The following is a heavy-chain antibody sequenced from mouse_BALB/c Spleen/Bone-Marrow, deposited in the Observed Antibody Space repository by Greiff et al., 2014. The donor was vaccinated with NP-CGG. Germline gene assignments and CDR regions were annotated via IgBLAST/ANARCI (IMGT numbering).Heavy chain of an antibody. CDR1: GYSFTGYF. Sequence: EVKVEESGPELVKPGASVKISCKASGYSFTGYFMNWVMQSHGKSLEWIGRINPYNGDTFYNQKFKGKATLTVDKSSSTAHMELRSLASEDSAVYYCARSGYYGSSYFDYWGQGTTFTVSS. CDR2: INPYNGDT. CDR3: ARSGYYGSSYFDY. J-gene: IGHJ2*01. V-gene: IGHV1-20*02. D-gene: IGHD1-1*01.